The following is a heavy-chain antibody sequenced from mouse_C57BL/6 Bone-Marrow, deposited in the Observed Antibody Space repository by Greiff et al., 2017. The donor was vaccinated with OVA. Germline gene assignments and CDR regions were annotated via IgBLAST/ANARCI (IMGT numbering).Heavy chain of an antibody. CDR1: GFNIKDDY. Sequence: VQLQQSGAELVRPGASVKLSCTASGFNIKDDYMHWVKQRPEQGLEWIGWIDPENGDTEYASKFQGKATITADTSSNTAYLQLSSLTSEDTAVYYCTTSYYSNYGAMDYWGQGTSVTVSS. J-gene: IGHJ4*01. V-gene: IGHV14-4*01. CDR3: TTSYYSNYGAMDY. CDR2: IDPENGDT. D-gene: IGHD2-5*01.